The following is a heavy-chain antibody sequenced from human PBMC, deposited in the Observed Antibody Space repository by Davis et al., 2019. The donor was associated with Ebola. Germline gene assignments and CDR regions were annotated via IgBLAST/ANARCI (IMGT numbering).Heavy chain of an antibody. CDR1: GFTFSSYW. CDR3: ARVLSYCSGGSCPGGSDH. Sequence: GVSLKISCAASGFTFSSYWIHWVRQAPGKGLVWVSRINTDGSRTRDADSVKGRFTISRDNAKNTLYLQMNSLRAEDTAVYYCARVLSYCSGGSCPGGSDHWGQGTLVTVSS. V-gene: IGHV3-74*01. D-gene: IGHD2-15*01. CDR2: INTDGSRT. J-gene: IGHJ4*02.